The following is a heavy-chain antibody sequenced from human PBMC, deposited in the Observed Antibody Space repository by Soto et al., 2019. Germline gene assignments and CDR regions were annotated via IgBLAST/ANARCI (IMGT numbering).Heavy chain of an antibody. D-gene: IGHD6-19*01. J-gene: IGHJ4*02. Sequence: EVQLVESGGGLIQPGGSLRLSCAASGFAVSSKYMTRVRQAQGKGLEWVSVIYGGGTTYYADSVKGRFTISRDTSKNTLYLQMNSLRAEDTAVYYCVQTTGWPGFDFWGQGTPVTVSS. CDR2: IYGGGTT. CDR3: VQTTGWPGFDF. V-gene: IGHV3-53*01. CDR1: GFAVSSKY.